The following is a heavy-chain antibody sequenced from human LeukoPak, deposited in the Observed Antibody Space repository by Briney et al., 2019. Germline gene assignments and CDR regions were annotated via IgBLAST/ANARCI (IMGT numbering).Heavy chain of an antibody. CDR1: GDSVSSNSAA. V-gene: IGHV6-1*01. D-gene: IGHD6-6*01. Sequence: SQTLSLTCAISGDSVSSNSAAWIWLRQSTARGLEWLGSTYYRSKWYNDYAVSVKSRITINPDTSKNQFSLQLNSVTPEDTAVYYCARDRSSSSDYYYYGMDVWGQGTTVTVSS. CDR3: ARDRSSSSDYYYYGMDV. CDR2: TYYRSKWYN. J-gene: IGHJ6*02.